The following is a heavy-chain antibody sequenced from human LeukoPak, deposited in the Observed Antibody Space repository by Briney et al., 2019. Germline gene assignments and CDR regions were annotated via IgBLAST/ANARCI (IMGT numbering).Heavy chain of an antibody. CDR2: IVPILGTA. J-gene: IGHJ5*02. CDR1: GGSFGRYA. D-gene: IGHD3-22*01. CDR3: ARNYYDSSGYYTGWFDP. Sequence: ASVKVSCKAPGGSFGRYAISWVQQAPGQGLEWMGGIVPILGTANYAQKFQGRVTITADESTSTAYMELSSLRSEDTAVYYCARNYYDSSGYYTGWFDPWGQGTLVTVSS. V-gene: IGHV1-69*13.